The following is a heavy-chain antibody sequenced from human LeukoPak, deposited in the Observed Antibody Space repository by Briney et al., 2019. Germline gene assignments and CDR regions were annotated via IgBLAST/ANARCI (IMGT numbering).Heavy chain of an antibody. D-gene: IGHD2-21*01. V-gene: IGHV3-30*02. CDR3: AKGSDRPYCGGDCYDAFDI. CDR1: GFTFSSYG. J-gene: IGHJ3*02. CDR2: IRYDGSNK. Sequence: GGSLRLSCAASGFTFSSYGMHWVRQAPGKGLEWVAFIRYDGSNKYYADSVKGRFTISRDNSKNTLYLQMNSLRAEDTAVYYCAKGSDRPYCGGDCYDAFDIWGQGTMVTVSS.